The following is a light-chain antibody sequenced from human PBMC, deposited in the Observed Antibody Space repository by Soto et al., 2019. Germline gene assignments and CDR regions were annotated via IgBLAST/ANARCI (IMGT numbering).Light chain of an antibody. CDR2: AAS. CDR3: QQSYSTLYT. Sequence: DIPMTQSPSSLSASVGDRVTITCRASQSISSYLNWYQQKPGKAPKLLIYAASSLQSGVPSRFSGSGSGTEFTLTISSLQPEDFATYYCQQSYSTLYTFGQGTKLEIK. CDR1: QSISSY. J-gene: IGKJ2*01. V-gene: IGKV1-39*01.